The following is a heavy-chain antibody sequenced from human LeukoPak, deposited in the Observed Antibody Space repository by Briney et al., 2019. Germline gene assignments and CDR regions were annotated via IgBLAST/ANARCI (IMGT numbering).Heavy chain of an antibody. D-gene: IGHD2-8*01. Sequence: SQTLSLTCTVSGGSISSGSYYWSWIRQPAGTGLEWIGRIYTSGSTNYNPSLKSRVTISVDTSKNQFSLKLSSVTAADTAVYYCARVNSPESGVDWFDPWGQGTLVTVSS. CDR2: IYTSGST. V-gene: IGHV4-61*02. J-gene: IGHJ5*02. CDR3: ARVNSPESGVDWFDP. CDR1: GGSISSGSYY.